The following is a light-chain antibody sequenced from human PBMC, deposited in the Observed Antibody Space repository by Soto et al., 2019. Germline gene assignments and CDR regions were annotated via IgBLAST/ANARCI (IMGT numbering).Light chain of an antibody. CDR3: LLYYGGDQSWV. V-gene: IGLV7-43*01. CDR2: SRS. Sequence: QAVVTQEPSLTVSPGGTVTLTCASSTGAVTSGFFPNWFQQKPGQAPRSLIYSRSNKYSWTPARFSGSLLGGKAALTLSGAQPEDEAEYYCLLYYGGDQSWVFGGGTKLTVL. J-gene: IGLJ3*02. CDR1: TGAVTSGFF.